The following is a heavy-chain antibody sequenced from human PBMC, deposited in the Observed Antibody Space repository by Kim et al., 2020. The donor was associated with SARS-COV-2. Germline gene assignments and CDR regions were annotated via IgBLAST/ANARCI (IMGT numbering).Heavy chain of an antibody. Sequence: SETLSLTCTVSGGSISSGGYYWSWIRQHPGKGLEWIGYIYYSGSTYYNPSLKSRVTISVDTSKNQFSLKLSSVTAADTAVYYCARDPAGSGGDSYFDYWGQGTLVTVSS. V-gene: IGHV4-31*03. J-gene: IGHJ4*02. D-gene: IGHD2-21*02. CDR3: ARDPAGSGGDSYFDY. CDR2: IYYSGST. CDR1: GGSISSGGYY.